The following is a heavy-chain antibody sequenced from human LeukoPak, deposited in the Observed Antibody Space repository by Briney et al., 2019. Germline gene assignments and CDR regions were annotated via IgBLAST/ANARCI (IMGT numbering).Heavy chain of an antibody. CDR2: IYSGGST. D-gene: IGHD1-26*01. CDR1: GFTFISYS. Sequence: GGSLRLSCAASGFTFISYSMNWVRQAPGKGLEWVSVIYSGGSTYYADSVKGRFTISRDNSKNTLYLQMNSLRAEDTAVYYCARERVGATSDAFDIWGQGTMVTVSS. CDR3: ARERVGATSDAFDI. J-gene: IGHJ3*02. V-gene: IGHV3-53*01.